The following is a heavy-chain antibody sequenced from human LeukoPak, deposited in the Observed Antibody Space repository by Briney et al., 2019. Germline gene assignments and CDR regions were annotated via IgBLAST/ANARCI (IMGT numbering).Heavy chain of an antibody. D-gene: IGHD3-10*01. CDR1: GGSISSYY. Sequence: SETLSLTCTVSGGSISSYYWSWIRQPPGKGLEWIGYIYYSGSTNYNPSLKSRVTISVDTSKNQFSLKLSSLTAADTAVYYCGRHLYGSGSSRGFDYWGQGTLVTVSS. CDR2: IYYSGST. V-gene: IGHV4-59*08. J-gene: IGHJ4*02. CDR3: GRHLYGSGSSRGFDY.